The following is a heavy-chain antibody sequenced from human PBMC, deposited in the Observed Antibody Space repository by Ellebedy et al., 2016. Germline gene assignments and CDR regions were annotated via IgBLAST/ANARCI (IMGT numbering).Heavy chain of an antibody. V-gene: IGHV4-59*12. CDR3: ACPHYDFWSGYYSYNWFDP. CDR1: GGSISSYY. CDR2: IYYTGST. J-gene: IGHJ5*02. D-gene: IGHD3-3*01. Sequence: SETLSLTCSVSGGSISSYYWSWIRQPPGKGLEWIGYIYYTGSTNYNPSLKSRVTISVDTSKNQFSLKLSSVTAADTAVYYCACPHYDFWSGYYSYNWFDPWGQGTLVTVS.